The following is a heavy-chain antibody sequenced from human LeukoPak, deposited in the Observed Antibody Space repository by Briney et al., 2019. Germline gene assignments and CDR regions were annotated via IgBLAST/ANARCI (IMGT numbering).Heavy chain of an antibody. V-gene: IGHV1-2*04. CDR1: GYTVTGYY. J-gene: IGHJ4*02. CDR3: ARGVGDIVVVPAMYYFDY. CDR2: INPNSGGT. Sequence: ASVKVSCKASGYTVTGYYMHWVRQAPGQGLEWMGWINPNSGGTNYAQKFQGWVTMTRDTSISTAYMELSRLRSDDTAVYYCARGVGDIVVVPAMYYFDYWGQGTLVTVSS. D-gene: IGHD2-2*01.